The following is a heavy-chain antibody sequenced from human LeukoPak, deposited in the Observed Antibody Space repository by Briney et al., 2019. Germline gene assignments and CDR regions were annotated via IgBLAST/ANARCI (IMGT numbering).Heavy chain of an antibody. D-gene: IGHD3-22*01. V-gene: IGHV3-48*03. CDR1: GFTFSSYE. CDR3: ARGGYYDSSGYYYVGYLHH. J-gene: IGHJ1*01. Sequence: GGSLRLSCAASGFTFSSYEMNWVRQAPGKGLEWVSYISFSGSTMYYADSVKGRFTISRDNAKNSLYVQMNSLRAEDTAVYYCARGGYYDSSGYYYVGYLHHWGQGTLVTVSS. CDR2: ISFSGSTM.